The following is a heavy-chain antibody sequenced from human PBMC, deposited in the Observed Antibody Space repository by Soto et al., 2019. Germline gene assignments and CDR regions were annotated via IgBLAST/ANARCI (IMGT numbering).Heavy chain of an antibody. CDR1: GGSISSSSYY. CDR2: IYYSGST. V-gene: IGHV4-39*01. D-gene: IGHD6-19*01. J-gene: IGHJ3*02. Sequence: SETLSLTCTVSGGSISSSSYYWGWIRQPPGKGLEWIGSIYYSGSTYYNPSLKSRVTISVDTSKNQFSLKLSSVTAADTAVYYCARAPYSSGRNDAFDIWGQGTMVTVSS. CDR3: ARAPYSSGRNDAFDI.